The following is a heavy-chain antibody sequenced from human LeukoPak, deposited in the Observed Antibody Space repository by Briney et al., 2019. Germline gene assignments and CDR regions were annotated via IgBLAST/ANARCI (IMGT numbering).Heavy chain of an antibody. V-gene: IGHV3-33*01. Sequence: GGSLRLSCAASGFTFRSYGIHWVRQAPGKGLEWVALIWYDGTNKYYADSVKGRFTISRDDSKNTVYLQMNSLRAEDTAVYYCARYFSGFDCWGQGTLVTVSS. CDR2: IWYDGTNK. CDR1: GFTFRSYG. CDR3: ARYFSGFDC. J-gene: IGHJ4*02. D-gene: IGHD2-15*01.